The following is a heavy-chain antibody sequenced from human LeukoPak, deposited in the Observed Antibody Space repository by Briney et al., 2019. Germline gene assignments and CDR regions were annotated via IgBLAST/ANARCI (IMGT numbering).Heavy chain of an antibody. CDR2: INHRGST. J-gene: IGHJ4*02. V-gene: IGHV4-34*01. Sequence: SETLSLTCAVYGGSFSGYYWSWIRQPPGKGLEWIGEINHRGSTNYNPSLKSRVTISVDTSKNQFSLKLSSVTAADTAVYYCARGLRQLVRSWHYWGQGTLVIVSS. CDR3: ARGLRQLVRSWHY. CDR1: GGSFSGYY. D-gene: IGHD6-6*01.